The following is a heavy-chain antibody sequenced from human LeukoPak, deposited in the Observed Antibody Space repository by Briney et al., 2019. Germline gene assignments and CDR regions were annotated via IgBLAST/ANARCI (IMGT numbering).Heavy chain of an antibody. Sequence: GESLKISCKGSGYSFTSYWIGWVRQMPGKGLEWMGIIYPGDSDTRYSPSFQGQVTISADKSISTAYLQWSSLKASDTAMYYCARTTYYDILTGYYNYFDYWGQGTLVTVSS. V-gene: IGHV5-51*01. CDR1: GYSFTSYW. J-gene: IGHJ4*02. CDR3: ARTTYYDILTGYYNYFDY. CDR2: IYPGDSDT. D-gene: IGHD3-9*01.